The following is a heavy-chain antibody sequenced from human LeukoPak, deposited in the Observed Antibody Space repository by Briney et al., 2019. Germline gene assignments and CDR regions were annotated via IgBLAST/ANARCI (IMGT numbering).Heavy chain of an antibody. D-gene: IGHD3-3*01. CDR2: IRYDGSNK. CDR3: AKDFWSGYYKSGFDY. CDR1: GFTFSSYG. J-gene: IGHJ4*02. V-gene: IGHV3-30*02. Sequence: PGGSLRLSCAASGFTFSSYGMHWVRQAPGKGLEWVAFIRYDGSNKYYADSVKGRFTISRDNSKNTLYLQMNSLRAEDTAVYYCAKDFWSGYYKSGFDYWGQGTLVTASS.